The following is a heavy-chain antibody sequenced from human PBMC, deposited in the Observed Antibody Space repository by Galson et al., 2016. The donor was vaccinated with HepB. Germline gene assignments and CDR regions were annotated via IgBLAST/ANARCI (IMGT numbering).Heavy chain of an antibody. CDR3: ARDEFCSGNNCYADFGWFDS. J-gene: IGHJ5*01. D-gene: IGHD2-2*01. CDR1: GFTFSSYN. CDR2: ISGSYNTI. Sequence: SLRLSCAASGFTFSSYNMNWVRQAPGKGLEWISYISGSYNTIFYADSVKGRFTVSRDNAKNLLFLQMNSLRDEDTAVYYCARDEFCSGNNCYADFGWFDSWGQGTLVTVSS. V-gene: IGHV3-48*02.